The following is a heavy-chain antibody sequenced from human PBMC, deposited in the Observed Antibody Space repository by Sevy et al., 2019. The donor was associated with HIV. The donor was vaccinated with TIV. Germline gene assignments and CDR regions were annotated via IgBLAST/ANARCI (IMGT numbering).Heavy chain of an antibody. Sequence: SETLSLTCTVSGGSISSSSYYWGWIRQPPGKGLEWIGSIYYSGSTYYNPSLKSRVTISVDTSKNQFSLKLSSVTAADTAVYYCASGIHSRDYYYGMDVWGQGTTVTVSS. CDR3: ASGIHSRDYYYGMDV. V-gene: IGHV4-39*01. J-gene: IGHJ6*02. CDR1: GGSISSSSYY. D-gene: IGHD2-15*01. CDR2: IYYSGST.